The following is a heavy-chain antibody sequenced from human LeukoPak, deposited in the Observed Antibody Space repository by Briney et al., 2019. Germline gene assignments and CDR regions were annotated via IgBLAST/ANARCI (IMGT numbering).Heavy chain of an antibody. Sequence: SQTLSLTCAISGDSVSRTNIAWNWIRQSPSRGLEWLGRTYYRSKVYNDYAVSVQNRIIINPYTSKNQFSLQLNSVTPEDTAVYYCARGIGWPYFDYWGQGTLVTVSS. D-gene: IGHD5-24*01. CDR1: GDSVSRTNIA. J-gene: IGHJ4*02. CDR2: TYYRSKVYN. V-gene: IGHV6-1*01. CDR3: ARGIGWPYFDY.